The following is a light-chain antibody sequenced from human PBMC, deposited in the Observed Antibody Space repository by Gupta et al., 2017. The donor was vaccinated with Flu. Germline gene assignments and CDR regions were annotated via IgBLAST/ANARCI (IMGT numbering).Light chain of an antibody. CDR2: GAS. J-gene: IGKJ1*01. CDR3: QQYLGT. Sequence: EIVLTQSPGTLSLSPGERATLSCRASQSVSSSYLAWYQQKPGQAPRLLIYGASNRATGIPDRFSGSGSGTDFTLTISRLEPEDFAVYYCQQYLGTFGQGTKVEIK. V-gene: IGKV3-20*01. CDR1: QSVSSSY.